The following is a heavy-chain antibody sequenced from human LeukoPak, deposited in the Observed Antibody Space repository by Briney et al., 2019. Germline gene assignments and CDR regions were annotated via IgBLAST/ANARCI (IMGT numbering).Heavy chain of an antibody. V-gene: IGHV3-48*04. J-gene: IGHJ4*02. CDR3: ARDTTYCGGGCYSLTGY. Sequence: GGSLRLSCAASGFTFSNCSMNWVGQAPGKGLEWVSYISSSTSTIYYGDSVKGRFTISRDNAKNSLYLQMDSLRAEDTAVYYCARDTTYCGGGCYSLTGYWGQGTLVSVSS. CDR2: ISSSTSTI. D-gene: IGHD2-21*02. CDR1: GFTFSNCS.